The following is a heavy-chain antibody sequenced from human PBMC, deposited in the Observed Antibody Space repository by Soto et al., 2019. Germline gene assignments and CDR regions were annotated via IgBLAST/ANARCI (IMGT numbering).Heavy chain of an antibody. V-gene: IGHV1-24*01. CDR1: GQTLTESC. CDR2: FDPEGGEA. J-gene: IGHJ4*02. Sequence: APGQVSSKSCGQTLTESCRQPARPAPDKDLEWMGGFDPEGGEAIYAQKWHGRVTVTEDTVTDTAYMELSGLNSDDTAVYYCATPTPLRGAMITNINCDCWGPGTPVTGSA. D-gene: IGHD3-10*01. CDR3: ATPTPLRGAMITNINCDC.